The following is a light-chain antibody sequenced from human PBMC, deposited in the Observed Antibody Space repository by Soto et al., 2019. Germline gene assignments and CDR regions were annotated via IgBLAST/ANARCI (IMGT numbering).Light chain of an antibody. V-gene: IGKV1-39*01. CDR1: ENIGIH. Sequence: DIQMTQSPSSLSASVRDTVAITCWASENIGIHLNWYVQKPGKAPKLLIQGASTLQSGVPSRFRGGGAGTDFTLTITSLQPEDFATYYCQQSFDVPLTFGQGTRLDMK. CDR3: QQSFDVPLT. J-gene: IGKJ5*01. CDR2: GAS.